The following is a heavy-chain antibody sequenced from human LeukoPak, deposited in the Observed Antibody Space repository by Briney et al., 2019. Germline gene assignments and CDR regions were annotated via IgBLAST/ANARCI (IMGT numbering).Heavy chain of an antibody. J-gene: IGHJ4*02. CDR3: ARYRHLGY. Sequence: KAGGSLRLSCADSGFTFSGYWMNWVRQAPGKGLEWVANINQNGGEKYYVDSVKGRFTISRDNGKNSQYLQMNSLRAEDTAVYYCARYRHLGYWGQGTLVTVSS. CDR2: INQNGGEK. V-gene: IGHV3-7*01. CDR1: GFTFSGYW.